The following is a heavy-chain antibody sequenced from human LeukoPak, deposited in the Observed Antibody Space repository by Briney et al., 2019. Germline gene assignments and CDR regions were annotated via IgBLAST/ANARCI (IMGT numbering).Heavy chain of an antibody. CDR2: IYTNGRT. J-gene: IGHJ4*02. CDR1: GGSISSVSYY. D-gene: IGHD6-13*01. CDR3: ARGGGAAAASWYFDY. V-gene: IGHV4-61*02. Sequence: PSQTLSLTCTVSGGSISSVSYYWSWIRQPAGKGLEWIGRIYTNGRTNYNPSLKSRVTISVDTSKNQFSLKLSSVTAADTAVYYCARGGGAAAASWYFDYWGQGTLVTVSS.